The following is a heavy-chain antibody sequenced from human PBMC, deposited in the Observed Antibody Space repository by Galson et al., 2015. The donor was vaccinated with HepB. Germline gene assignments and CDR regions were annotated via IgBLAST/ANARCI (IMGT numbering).Heavy chain of an antibody. CDR1: GFTFSSYS. J-gene: IGHJ3*02. V-gene: IGHV3-21*01. Sequence: SLRLSCAASGFTFSSYSMNWVRQAPGKGLEWVSSISSSSSYIYYADSVKGRFTISRDNAKNSLYLQMNSLRAEDAAVYYCARDNIVVVPAAISPLRAFDIWGQGTMVTVSS. CDR2: ISSSSSYI. CDR3: ARDNIVVVPAAISPLRAFDI. D-gene: IGHD2-2*01.